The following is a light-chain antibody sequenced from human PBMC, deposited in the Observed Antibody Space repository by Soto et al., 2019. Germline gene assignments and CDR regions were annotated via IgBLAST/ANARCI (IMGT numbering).Light chain of an antibody. Sequence: QAVVTQPPSASGTPGQRVTISCSGSSSNIGSNTVNWYQQLPGMAPKLLIYSNNQRPSGVPDRFSGSKSGTSASLAISGLQSEDEADYYCAAWDDSLNGLFGGGTKVTVL. CDR1: SSNIGSNT. V-gene: IGLV1-44*01. J-gene: IGLJ2*01. CDR3: AAWDDSLNGL. CDR2: SNN.